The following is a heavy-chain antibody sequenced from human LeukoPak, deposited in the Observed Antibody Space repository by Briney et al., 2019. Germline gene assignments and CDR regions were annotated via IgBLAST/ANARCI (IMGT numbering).Heavy chain of an antibody. Sequence: ASVRVSCKASGYTFSIYGFSWVRQPPGQGLEWMGWISAYNGNTNYAQKFQVRVTMTTDTSTSTAHMELRSLTSDDTAVYYCARQGYSGHSQGAADYWGQGTLVTVSS. CDR1: GYTFSIYG. CDR2: ISAYNGNT. D-gene: IGHD4-23*01. J-gene: IGHJ4*02. V-gene: IGHV1-18*01. CDR3: ARQGYSGHSQGAADY.